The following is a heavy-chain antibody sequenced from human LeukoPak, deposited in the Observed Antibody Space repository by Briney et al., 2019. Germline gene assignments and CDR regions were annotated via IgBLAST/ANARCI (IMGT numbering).Heavy chain of an antibody. CDR2: ISDNEGTT. Sequence: PGGSLRLSCAASGFNFNYYAMSWVRQAPGKGLEWVSGISDNEGTTYYTDSVKGRFTIFRDNTKNTVYLQMNNLRADDTAVCFCARHDSFIPFWGQGTLVTVSS. CDR3: ARHDSFIPF. V-gene: IGHV3-23*01. D-gene: IGHD3-16*02. CDR1: GFNFNYYA. J-gene: IGHJ4*02.